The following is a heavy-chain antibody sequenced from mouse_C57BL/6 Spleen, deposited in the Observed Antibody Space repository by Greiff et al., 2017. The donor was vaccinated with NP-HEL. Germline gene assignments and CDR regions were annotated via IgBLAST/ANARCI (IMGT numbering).Heavy chain of an antibody. V-gene: IGHV1-55*01. CDR3: ARDYGSSYGEGFDY. J-gene: IGHJ2*01. D-gene: IGHD1-1*01. Sequence: VQLQQPGAELVKPGASVKMSCKASGYTFTSYWITWVKQRPGQGLEWIGDIYPGSGSTNYNEKFKSKATLTVDTSSSTAYMQLSSLTSEDSAVYYCARDYGSSYGEGFDYWGQGTTLTVSS. CDR1: GYTFTSYW. CDR2: IYPGSGST.